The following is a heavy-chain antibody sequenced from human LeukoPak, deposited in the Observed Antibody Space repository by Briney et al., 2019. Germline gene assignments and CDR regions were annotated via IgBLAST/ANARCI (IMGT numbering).Heavy chain of an antibody. CDR1: GYSISSGYY. J-gene: IGHJ4*02. D-gene: IGHD2-21*01. CDR2: TFHSGSP. Sequence: SETLSLTCNVSGYSISSGYYWGWIRQPPGKALEWIGTTFHSGSPNYNPSLKSRVTISIDTSKSQFSLKLSSVTAADTAFYYCARDAGGDFDYWGQGTLVTVSS. CDR3: ARDAGGDFDY. V-gene: IGHV4-38-2*02.